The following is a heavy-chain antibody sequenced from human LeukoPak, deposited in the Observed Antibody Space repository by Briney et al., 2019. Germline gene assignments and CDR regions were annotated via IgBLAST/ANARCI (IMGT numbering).Heavy chain of an antibody. Sequence: SQTLSLTCTVSGGSISSGGYYWRWIRQHPGKGLEWIGYIYYSGSTYYNPSLKSRVTISVDTSKNQFSLKLSSVTAADTAVYYCARESEVYGMDVWGQGTTVTVSS. V-gene: IGHV4-31*03. CDR1: GGSISSGGYY. CDR3: ARESEVYGMDV. CDR2: IYYSGST. J-gene: IGHJ6*02.